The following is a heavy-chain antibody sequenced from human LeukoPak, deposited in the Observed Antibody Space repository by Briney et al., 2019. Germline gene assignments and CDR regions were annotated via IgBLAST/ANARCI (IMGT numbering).Heavy chain of an antibody. CDR1: GYTFNDYG. D-gene: IGHD4-11*01. CDR3: AKNFEWGVDTYSFDY. Sequence: GGSLRLSCAASGYTFNDYGIHWVRQGQGKGLQWVAFISWDGKTAYYADSVKGRFTVSRDNSKNSLSLQMNSLRPEDTALYYCAKNFEWGVDTYSFDYWGKGTLVTVSS. V-gene: IGHV3-43D*03. CDR2: ISWDGKTA. J-gene: IGHJ4*02.